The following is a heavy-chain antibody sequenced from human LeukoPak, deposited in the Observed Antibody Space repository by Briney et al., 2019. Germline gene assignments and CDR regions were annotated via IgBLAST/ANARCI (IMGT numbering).Heavy chain of an antibody. D-gene: IGHD3-9*01. J-gene: IGHJ6*02. CDR3: ARDASIGLDV. CDR1: GFRFGGST. V-gene: IGHV3-21*01. Sequence: GGSLRLSCAASGFRFGGSTISWVRQAPGKGLQWVSSIGDSGNTYYAESLKGRITVSRDNAKNSLFLQMNSLRADDTAVYYCARDASIGLDVWGHGTTVTVSS. CDR2: IGDSGNT.